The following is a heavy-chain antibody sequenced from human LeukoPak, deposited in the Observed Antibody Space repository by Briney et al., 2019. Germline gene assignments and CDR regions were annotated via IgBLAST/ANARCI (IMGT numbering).Heavy chain of an antibody. CDR1: GYTFTSYD. CDR2: MNPNSGNT. Sequence: ASAKVSCKASGYTFTSYDINWVRQATGQGLEWMGWMNPNSGNTGYAQKFQGRVTMTRDTSISTAYMELSSLRSEDTAVYYCARGSSSSGYYGMDVWGQGTTVTVSS. D-gene: IGHD6-6*01. CDR3: ARGSSSSGYYGMDV. J-gene: IGHJ6*02. V-gene: IGHV1-8*01.